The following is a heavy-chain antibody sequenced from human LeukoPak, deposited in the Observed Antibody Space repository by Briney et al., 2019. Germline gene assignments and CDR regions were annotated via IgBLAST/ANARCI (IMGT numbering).Heavy chain of an antibody. CDR3: ARGRVANLRYFDWLLLGY. J-gene: IGHJ4*02. CDR1: GYTFTGYY. CDR2: INPNSGGT. V-gene: IGHV1-2*02. Sequence: ASVKVSCKASGYTFTGYYKHWVRQAPGQGLEWMGWINPNSGGTNYAQKFQGRVTMTRDTSISTAYMELSRLRSDDTAVYYCARGRVANLRYFDWLLLGYWGQGTLVTVSS. D-gene: IGHD3-9*01.